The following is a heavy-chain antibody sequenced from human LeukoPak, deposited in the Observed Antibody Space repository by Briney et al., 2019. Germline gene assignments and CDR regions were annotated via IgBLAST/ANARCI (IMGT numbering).Heavy chain of an antibody. Sequence: HPSETLSLTCAVPGYSISSGYYWGWIRQPPGKGLEWIGNIYHSGSTYKNPSLKSRVTISLDTSKNQFSLNLSSVTAADTAMYYCARLSGAPIRHPIYHFDYWGQGTLVTVSS. CDR1: GYSISSGYY. CDR2: IYHSGST. V-gene: IGHV4-38-2*01. D-gene: IGHD2-2*02. CDR3: ARLSGAPIRHPIYHFDY. J-gene: IGHJ4*02.